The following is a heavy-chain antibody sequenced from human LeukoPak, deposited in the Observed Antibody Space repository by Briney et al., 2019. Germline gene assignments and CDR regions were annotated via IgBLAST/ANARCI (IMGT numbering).Heavy chain of an antibody. CDR3: AKEPNYFDY. Sequence: GGSLRLSCAASGFTFSTYTMAWVRQAPGGGLEWVSGISDNGGRTYYADSVKGRFAISRDDSKSTLYLQMNSLRGEDTAVYYCAKEPNYFDYWGQGTLVTVSS. CDR2: ISDNGGRT. V-gene: IGHV3-23*01. CDR1: GFTFSTYT. J-gene: IGHJ4*02.